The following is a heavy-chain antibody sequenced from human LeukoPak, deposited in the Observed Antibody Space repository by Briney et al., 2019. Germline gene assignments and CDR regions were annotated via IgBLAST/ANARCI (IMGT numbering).Heavy chain of an antibody. CDR2: INGDASNT. Sequence: GSLRLSCAASGLTFNSYWMHWVRQVAGKGLVWVARINGDASNTTYADSVKGRFTISRDNAKNTLYLQMNSLRVDDTAVYYCARAMPHDNWFDPWGQGSLVAVSS. CDR1: GLTFNSYW. V-gene: IGHV3-74*03. D-gene: IGHD2-2*01. CDR3: ARAMPHDNWFDP. J-gene: IGHJ5*02.